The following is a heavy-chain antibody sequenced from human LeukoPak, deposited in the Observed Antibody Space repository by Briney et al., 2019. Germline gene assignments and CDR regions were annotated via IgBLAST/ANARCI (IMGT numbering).Heavy chain of an antibody. CDR1: GGSISSSSYY. V-gene: IGHV4-39*01. J-gene: IGHJ4*02. CDR3: ARGTLGDPIDY. D-gene: IGHD4-17*01. Sequence: SETLSLTCAVSGGSISSSSYYWGWIRQPPGKGLEWIGNIYYSGSTYYNPSLKSRVAISVDTSKNQFSLRLSSVTAADTAVHYCARGTLGDPIDYWGQGTLVTVSS. CDR2: IYYSGST.